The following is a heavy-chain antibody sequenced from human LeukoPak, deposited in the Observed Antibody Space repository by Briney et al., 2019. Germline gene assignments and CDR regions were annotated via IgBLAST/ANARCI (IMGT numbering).Heavy chain of an antibody. J-gene: IGHJ6*02. CDR1: GFTFSSYW. D-gene: IGHD5-18*01. CDR3: AKARIQLWSPVYYYYGMDV. V-gene: IGHV3-7*01. CDR2: IKQDGSEK. Sequence: GGSLRLSCAASGFTFSSYWMSWVRQAPGKGLEWVANIKQDGSEKYYVDSVKGRFTISRDNAKNSLYLQMNSLRAEDTAVYYCAKARIQLWSPVYYYYGMDVWGQGTTVTVSS.